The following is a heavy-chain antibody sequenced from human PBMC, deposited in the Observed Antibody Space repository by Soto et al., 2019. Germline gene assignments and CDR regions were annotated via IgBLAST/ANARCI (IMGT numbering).Heavy chain of an antibody. CDR1: GFSLSSTRMA. J-gene: IGHJ4*02. CDR2: IYWDDDK. CDR3: AHIVVAGLGYYLDY. D-gene: IGHD6-19*01. V-gene: IGHV2-5*02. Sequence: QITLKESGPTLVKPTQTLTLTCTFSGFSLSSTRMAVGWIRQPPGKALEWLALIYWDDDKRYNPFLKSRLTITKDTSKNQVVLTMSTMDPVDTARYYCAHIVVAGLGYYLDYWGQGTLVTVSS.